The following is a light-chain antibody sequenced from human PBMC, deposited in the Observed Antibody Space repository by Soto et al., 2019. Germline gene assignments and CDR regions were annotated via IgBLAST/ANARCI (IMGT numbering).Light chain of an antibody. CDR3: QQYHSYPIT. J-gene: IGKJ5*01. CDR2: TAS. V-gene: IGKV1-9*01. Sequence: IQLTQSPSSLSASVGDRVTVTCRASQDISRYLAWFQQVPGKAPKLLIYTASTSQSGVPSRFIGSGSGTDFTLTISSLQPEDFATYYCQQYHSYPITFGQGTPLEIK. CDR1: QDISRY.